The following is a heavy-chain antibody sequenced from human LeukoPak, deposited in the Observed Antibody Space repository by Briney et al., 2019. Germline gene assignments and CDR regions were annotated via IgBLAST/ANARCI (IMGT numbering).Heavy chain of an antibody. V-gene: IGHV3-30-3*01. D-gene: IGHD2-15*01. CDR2: ISYDGSNK. J-gene: IGHJ4*02. CDR3: ARPGVVTGTYYFDY. CDR1: GFTFSSYA. Sequence: GGSLRLSCAASGFTFSSYAMPWVRQAPGKGLEWVAVISYDGSNKYYADSVKGRFTISRDNSKNTLYLQMNSLRAEDTAVYYCARPGVVTGTYYFDYWGQGTLVTVSS.